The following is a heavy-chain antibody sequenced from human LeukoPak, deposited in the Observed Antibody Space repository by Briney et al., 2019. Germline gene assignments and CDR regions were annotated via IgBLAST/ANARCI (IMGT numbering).Heavy chain of an antibody. D-gene: IGHD2-15*01. CDR2: ISSSSSYT. Sequence: PGGSLRLSCAASGFTFSDYYMSWIRQAPGKGLEWASYISSSSSYTNYADSVKGRFTISRDNAKNSLYLQMNSLRAEDTAVYYCARDCGGSCFTPDFDYWGQGTLVTVSS. J-gene: IGHJ4*02. CDR1: GFTFSDYY. V-gene: IGHV3-11*06. CDR3: ARDCGGSCFTPDFDY.